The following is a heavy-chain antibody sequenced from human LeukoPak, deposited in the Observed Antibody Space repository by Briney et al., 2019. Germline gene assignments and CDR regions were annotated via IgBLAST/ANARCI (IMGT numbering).Heavy chain of an antibody. J-gene: IGHJ4*02. V-gene: IGHV1-69*05. CDR3: ARGGGEMATLFDY. D-gene: IGHD5-24*01. CDR1: GGTFSSYA. Sequence: VASVKVSCKASGGTFSSYAISWVRQAPGQGLEWVGGSIPSFGTANYAQKFQGRVTITTDESTSTAYMELSSLRSEDTAVYYCARGGGEMATLFDYWGQGTLVTVSS. CDR2: SIPSFGTA.